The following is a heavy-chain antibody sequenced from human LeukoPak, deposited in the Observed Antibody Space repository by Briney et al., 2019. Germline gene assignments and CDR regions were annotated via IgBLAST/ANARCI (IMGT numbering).Heavy chain of an antibody. CDR2: ISWNSGSI. CDR1: GFTFSSYS. CDR3: AKDGGNYYDSSGSFDY. J-gene: IGHJ4*02. V-gene: IGHV3-9*01. Sequence: GGSLRLSCAASGFTFSSYSMNWVRQAPGKGLEWVSGISWNSGSIGYADSVKGRFTISRDNAKNSLYLQMNSLRAEDTALYYCAKDGGNYYDSSGSFDYWGQGTLVTVSS. D-gene: IGHD3-22*01.